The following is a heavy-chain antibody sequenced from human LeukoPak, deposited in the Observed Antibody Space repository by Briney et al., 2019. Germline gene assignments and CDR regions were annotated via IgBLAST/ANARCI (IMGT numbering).Heavy chain of an antibody. V-gene: IGHV3-13*01. D-gene: IGHD2-15*01. Sequence: GGSLRLCCAVSGFTFSSYDMHWVRQATGKGLEWVSAIGTAGDTDYPGSVKGRFTISRENAKNSLYLQMSSLRAGDTAVYYCAREVGYSGGMDVWGQGTTVTVSS. CDR2: IGTAGDT. CDR3: AREVGYSGGMDV. J-gene: IGHJ6*02. CDR1: GFTFSSYD.